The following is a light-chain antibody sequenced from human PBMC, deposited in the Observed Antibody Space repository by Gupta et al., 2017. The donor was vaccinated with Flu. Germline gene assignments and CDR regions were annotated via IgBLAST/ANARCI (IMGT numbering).Light chain of an antibody. CDR2: DVS. J-gene: IGLJ3*02. V-gene: IGLV2-11*01. CDR3: CSYAGSYTEM. Sequence: SVTISCTGTSSDVGGYNYVSWYQHHPGKAPNLMIYDVSERPSGVPDRFSGSKSGNTASLTISGLQAEDEADYYCCSYAGSYTEMFGGGTKLTVL. CDR1: SSDVGGYNY.